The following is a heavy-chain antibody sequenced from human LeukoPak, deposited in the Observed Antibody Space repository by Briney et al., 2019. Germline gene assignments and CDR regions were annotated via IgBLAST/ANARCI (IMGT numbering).Heavy chain of an antibody. J-gene: IGHJ6*03. V-gene: IGHV4-39*01. D-gene: IGHD3-10*01. CDR3: ASVRRGFGESSKYYSYYYMHV. CDR1: GGSISSSSYY. CDR2: IYYSGST. Sequence: PSETLSLTCTVSGGSISSSSYYWGWIRQPPGEGLEWIGNIYYSGSTYYNPSLKSRVTISVDTSNNQFSLKLSAVTAADTAVYYCASVRRGFGESSKYYSYYYMHVWGNGTTVTIAS.